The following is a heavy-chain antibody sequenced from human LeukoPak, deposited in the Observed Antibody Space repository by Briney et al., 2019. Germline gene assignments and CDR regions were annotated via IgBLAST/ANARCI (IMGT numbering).Heavy chain of an antibody. CDR2: INAGNGNT. D-gene: IGHD6-13*01. J-gene: IGHJ4*02. CDR3: AREGLEQQLDFDY. Sequence: ASVKVSCKASGYTFTGYAMHWVRQAPGQRLEWMGWINAGNGNTKYSQKFQGRVTITRDTSASTAYMELSSLRSEDTAVYYCAREGLEQQLDFDYWGQGTLVTVSS. CDR1: GYTFTGYA. V-gene: IGHV1-3*01.